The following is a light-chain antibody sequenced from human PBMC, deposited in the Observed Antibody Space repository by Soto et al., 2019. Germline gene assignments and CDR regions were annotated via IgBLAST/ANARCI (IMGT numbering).Light chain of an antibody. V-gene: IGLV2-14*01. CDR2: EVS. CDR3: SSYTRSSTRV. Sequence: QSVLTQPASVSGSPGQSITISCTGTSSDVGGYNYVSWYQQHPGKAPKLMIYEVSNRPSGASNRFSASKSGNTASLTISRLQAEDEADYYCSSYTRSSTRVFGTGTKLTVL. CDR1: SSDVGGYNY. J-gene: IGLJ1*01.